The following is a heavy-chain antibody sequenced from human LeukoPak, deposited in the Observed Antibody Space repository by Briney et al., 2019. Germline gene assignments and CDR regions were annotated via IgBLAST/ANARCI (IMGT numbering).Heavy chain of an antibody. J-gene: IGHJ5*02. V-gene: IGHV3-21*01. CDR1: GFTFSSYS. CDR2: ISSSSSYI. Sequence: PGGSLRLSCAASGFTFSSYSINWVRQAPGKGLEWVSSISSSSSYIYYADSVKGRFTISRDNAKNSLYLQMNSLRAEDTAAYYCARDYDSSSWYEGSWFDPWGQGTLVTVSS. D-gene: IGHD6-13*01. CDR3: ARDYDSSSWYEGSWFDP.